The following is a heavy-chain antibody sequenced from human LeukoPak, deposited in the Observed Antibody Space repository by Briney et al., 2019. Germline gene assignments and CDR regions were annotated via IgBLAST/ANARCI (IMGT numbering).Heavy chain of an antibody. CDR3: ARAYLAFDI. CDR1: GGSISGGGYS. Sequence: SETLSLTCAVSGGSISGGGYSWSWIRQPPGKGLEWIGYIYHSGSTYYNPSLKSRVTISVDRSKNQFSLKLSSVTAADTAVYYCARAYLAFDIWGQWTMVTVSS. J-gene: IGHJ3*02. CDR2: IYHSGST. V-gene: IGHV4-30-2*01.